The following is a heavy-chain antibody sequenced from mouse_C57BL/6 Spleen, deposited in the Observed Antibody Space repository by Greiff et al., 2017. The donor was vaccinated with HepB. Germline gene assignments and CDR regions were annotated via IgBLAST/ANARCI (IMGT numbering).Heavy chain of an antibody. CDR1: GFTFSDYG. D-gene: IGHD1-1*01. V-gene: IGHV5-17*01. CDR3: ARGYDGSSYDEGFAY. CDR2: ISSGSSTI. Sequence: DVQLVESGGGLVKPGGSLKLSCAASGFTFSDYGMHWVRQAPEKGLEWVAYISSGSSTIYYADTVKGRFTISRDNAKNTLFLQMTSLRSEDTAMYYCARGYDGSSYDEGFAYWGQGTLVTVSA. J-gene: IGHJ3*01.